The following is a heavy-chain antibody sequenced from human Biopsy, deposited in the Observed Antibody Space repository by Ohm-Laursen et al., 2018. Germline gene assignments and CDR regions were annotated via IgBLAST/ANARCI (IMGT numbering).Heavy chain of an antibody. CDR2: LNTNSGDT. J-gene: IGHJ4*02. Sequence: GPSVKPSPKASGYILTGQYIHWVRQAPGHGLEWMGWLNTNSGDTEYAENFQGRVTMTRDTSISTACMELSRLRSDDTAVYYCVRLTRSTPTTSVWGQGTLVTVSP. V-gene: IGHV1-2*02. CDR1: GYILTGQY. D-gene: IGHD4-17*01. CDR3: VRLTRSTPTTSV.